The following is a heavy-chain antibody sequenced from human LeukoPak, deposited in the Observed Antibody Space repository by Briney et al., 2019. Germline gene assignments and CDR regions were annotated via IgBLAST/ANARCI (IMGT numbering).Heavy chain of an antibody. J-gene: IGHJ6*03. CDR1: GGSISSGGYS. D-gene: IGHD6-13*01. Sequence: PSQTLSLTCAVSGGSISSGGYSWSWIRQPPGKGLEWIGYIYHSGSTNYNPSLKSRVTISVDTSKNQFSLKLSSVTAADTAVYYCARGPDTSTWYYYYMDVWGKGTTVTVSS. V-gene: IGHV4-30-2*01. CDR3: ARGPDTSTWYYYYMDV. CDR2: IYHSGST.